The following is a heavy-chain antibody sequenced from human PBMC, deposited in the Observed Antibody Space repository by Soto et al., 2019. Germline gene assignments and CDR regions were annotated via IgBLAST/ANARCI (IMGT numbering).Heavy chain of an antibody. Sequence: QVQLVQSGAEVKKPGSSVKVSCKASGGTFSNYAFSWVRQAPGQGLEWLGGIMPIFGRADYAQKFRGRVTITADESTTTAHMELSSLRSEDTAVYYCASWLQEAGIGGNYYYGMDVWGQGTTVTVSS. V-gene: IGHV1-69*12. D-gene: IGHD6-19*01. CDR2: IMPIFGRA. J-gene: IGHJ6*02. CDR3: ASWLQEAGIGGNYYYGMDV. CDR1: GGTFSNYA.